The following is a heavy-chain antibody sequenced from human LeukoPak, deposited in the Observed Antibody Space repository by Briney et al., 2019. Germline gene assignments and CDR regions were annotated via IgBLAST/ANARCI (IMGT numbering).Heavy chain of an antibody. CDR3: ASNFWSGYRPNYYYYYYMDV. V-gene: IGHV7-4-1*02. J-gene: IGHJ6*03. CDR1: GYTFTSYA. CDR2: INTNTGNP. Sequence: ASVKVSCKASGYTFTSYAMNWVRQAPGQGLEWMGWINTNTGNPTYAQGFTGRFVFSLDTSVSTAYLQISSLKAEDTAVYYCASNFWSGYRPNYYYYYYMDVRGKGTTVTVSS. D-gene: IGHD3-3*01.